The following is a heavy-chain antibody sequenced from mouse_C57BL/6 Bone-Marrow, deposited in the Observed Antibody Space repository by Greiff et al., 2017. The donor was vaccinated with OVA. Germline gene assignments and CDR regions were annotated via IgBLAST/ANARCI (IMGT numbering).Heavy chain of an antibody. Sequence: DVHLVESGGGLVKPGGSLKLSCAASGFTFSDYGMHWVRQAPEKGLEWVAYISSGSSTIYYADTVKGRFTISRDNAKNTLFLQMTSLRSEDTAMYYCARAFYYGSSYENFDVWGTGTTVTVSS. D-gene: IGHD1-1*01. J-gene: IGHJ1*03. CDR1: GFTFSDYG. CDR2: ISSGSSTI. CDR3: ARAFYYGSSYENFDV. V-gene: IGHV5-17*01.